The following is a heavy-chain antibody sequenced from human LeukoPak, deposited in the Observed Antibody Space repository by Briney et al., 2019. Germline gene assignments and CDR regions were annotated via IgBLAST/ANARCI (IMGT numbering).Heavy chain of an antibody. V-gene: IGHV3-23*01. J-gene: IGHJ5*02. CDR3: AKMSVVREWELVSWFDP. CDR1: GFTFSSYA. Sequence: GGSLRLSCAASGFTFSSYAMSWVRQAPGKGLEWVSAISGSGGSTYYADSVKGRFTISRDNSKNTLYLQMNSLRAEDTAVYYCAKMSVVREWELVSWFDPWGQGTLVTVSS. CDR2: ISGSGGST. D-gene: IGHD1-26*01.